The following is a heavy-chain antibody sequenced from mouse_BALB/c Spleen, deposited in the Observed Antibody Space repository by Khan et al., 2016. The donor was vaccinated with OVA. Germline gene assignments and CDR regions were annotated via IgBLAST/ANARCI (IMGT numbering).Heavy chain of an antibody. CDR1: GYTFINYW. Sequence: QVQLKQSGAELAKPGASVKMSCKASGYTFINYWILWVKQRPGQGLEWIGYINPSTGYTEYNQNFKDKSTLTADQSSSTAYMQLGSLTSEDSAVYYCARRGLRWDFDYWGQGTTLTVSS. CDR3: ARRGLRWDFDY. J-gene: IGHJ2*01. CDR2: INPSTGYT. V-gene: IGHV1-7*01. D-gene: IGHD1-1*01.